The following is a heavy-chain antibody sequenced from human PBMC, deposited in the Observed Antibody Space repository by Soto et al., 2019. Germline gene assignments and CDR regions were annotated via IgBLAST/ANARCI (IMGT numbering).Heavy chain of an antibody. CDR1: GGSISNSY. CDR3: ASYVPGDTAMEYYYGMDV. J-gene: IGHJ6*02. Sequence: SETLSLTCTVSGGSISNSYWSWIRQPPGKGLEWIGCIFYSGNTNYNPSLKSRVTISVDTSKNQFSLKLSSVTAADTAVYYCASYVPGDTAMEYYYGMDVWGQGTTVTVSS. CDR2: IFYSGNT. V-gene: IGHV4-59*12. D-gene: IGHD5-18*01.